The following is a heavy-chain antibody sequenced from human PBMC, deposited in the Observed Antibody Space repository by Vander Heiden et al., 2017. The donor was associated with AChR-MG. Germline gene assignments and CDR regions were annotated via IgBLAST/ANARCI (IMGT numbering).Heavy chain of an antibody. D-gene: IGHD3-10*01. CDR1: GFTFSSYP. J-gene: IGHJ6*02. V-gene: IGHV3-23*01. CDR3: AKACSGGDGYNRRVVKSRYYYGMDV. Sequence: EVQLLESGGGLVQPGGSLRLSCAASGFTFSSYPMRWVRQAPGKGLEWVSAISGSGGSTYYADSVKGRFTISRDNSKNTLYLQMNSLRAEDTAVYYCAKACSGGDGYNRRVVKSRYYYGMDVWGQGTTVTVSS. CDR2: ISGSGGST.